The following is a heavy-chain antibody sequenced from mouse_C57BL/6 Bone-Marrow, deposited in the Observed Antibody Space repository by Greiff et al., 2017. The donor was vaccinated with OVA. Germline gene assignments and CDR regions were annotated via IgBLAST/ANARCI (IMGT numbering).Heavy chain of an antibody. D-gene: IGHD2-2*01. Sequence: VQLQQSGAELVRPGTSVKLSCKASGYTFTSYWMHWVKQRPGQGLEWIGVIDPSDSYTNYNQKFKGKATLTVDTSSSTAYMQLSSLTSEDSAVYYCARGIYYGYDYYFDYWGQGTTLTVSS. CDR1: GYTFTSYW. V-gene: IGHV1-59*01. CDR3: ARGIYYGYDYYFDY. CDR2: IDPSDSYT. J-gene: IGHJ2*01.